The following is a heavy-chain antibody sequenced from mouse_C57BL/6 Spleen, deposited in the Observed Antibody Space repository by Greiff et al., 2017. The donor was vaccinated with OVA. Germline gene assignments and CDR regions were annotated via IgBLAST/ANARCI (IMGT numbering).Heavy chain of an antibody. CDR1: GYTFTSYW. Sequence: VQLQQPGAELVKPGASVKLSCKASGYTFTSYWMQWVKQRPGQGLEWIGEIDPSDSYTNYNQKFKGKATLTVDTSSSTAYMQLSSLTSEDAAVYYCARNGNRGYYAMDYWGQGTSVTVSS. V-gene: IGHV1-50*01. J-gene: IGHJ4*01. CDR3: ARNGNRGYYAMDY. D-gene: IGHD2-1*01. CDR2: IDPSDSYT.